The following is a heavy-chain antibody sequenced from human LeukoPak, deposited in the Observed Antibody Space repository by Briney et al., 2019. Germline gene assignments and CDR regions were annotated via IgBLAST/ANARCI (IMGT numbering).Heavy chain of an antibody. V-gene: IGHV1-18*01. CDR1: GYTFTSYG. Sequence: ASVKVSCKASGYTFTSYGISWVRQAPGQGLEWMGWISAYNGNTNYAQKLQGRVTMTTDTSTCTAYMELRSLRSDDTAVYYCARDGYGSYPYYMDVWGKGTTVTISS. CDR3: ARDGYGSYPYYMDV. CDR2: ISAYNGNT. D-gene: IGHD3-16*02. J-gene: IGHJ6*03.